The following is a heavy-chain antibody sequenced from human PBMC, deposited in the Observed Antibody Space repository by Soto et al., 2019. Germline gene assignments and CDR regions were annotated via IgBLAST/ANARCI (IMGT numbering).Heavy chain of an antibody. CDR1: GFTFTGHY. CDR3: AKSGSFFRPSFGYFDY. D-gene: IGHD3-10*01. J-gene: IGHJ4*02. V-gene: IGHV1-2*02. Sequence: QVQLDQSGAEVKKPGASVKVSCKASGFTFTGHYIHWVRQAPGQGLEWMGWINPNSGGTSYAQKFQGRLTMTTDTAITTAYMELSRLSSDDTAFYYGAKSGSFFRPSFGYFDYWGQGTLVTVSS. CDR2: INPNSGGT.